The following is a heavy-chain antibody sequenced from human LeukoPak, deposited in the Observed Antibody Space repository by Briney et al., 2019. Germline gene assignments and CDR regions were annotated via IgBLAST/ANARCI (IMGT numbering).Heavy chain of an antibody. J-gene: IGHJ4*02. D-gene: IGHD3-10*01. Sequence: GRSLRLSCAASGFTFSSYGMSWVRQAPGKGLEWVSAISGSAAATFYADSVKGRFTISRDNSRNTLYLQMNSLRAEDTAVYYCAKRGPGSPQSGKYYFDYWGQGTLVTVSS. CDR3: AKRGPGSPQSGKYYFDY. CDR2: ISGSAAAT. CDR1: GFTFSSYG. V-gene: IGHV3-23*01.